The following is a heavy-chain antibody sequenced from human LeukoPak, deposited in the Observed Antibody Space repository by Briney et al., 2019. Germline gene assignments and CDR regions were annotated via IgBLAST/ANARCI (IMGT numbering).Heavy chain of an antibody. D-gene: IGHD2-15*01. V-gene: IGHV4-59*08. Sequence: SETLSLTCTVSGGSFNSYYWSWIRQPPGKGLEWIGYIYYSGSTDYNPSLKSRVTISVDMSKNQFSLKLSSVTAADTAVYYCARHLSYCSGNSCYSAFFDYWGQGTLVTVSS. CDR3: ARHLSYCSGNSCYSAFFDY. CDR2: IYYSGST. J-gene: IGHJ4*02. CDR1: GGSFNSYY.